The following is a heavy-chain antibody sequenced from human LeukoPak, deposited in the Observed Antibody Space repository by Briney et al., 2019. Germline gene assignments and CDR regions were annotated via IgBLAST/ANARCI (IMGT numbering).Heavy chain of an antibody. CDR2: INHSGST. J-gene: IGHJ4*02. D-gene: IGHD2-15*01. CDR3: ARVRGYCSGGSCSA. Sequence: SETLSLTCAVYVGSFSGYYWSWIRQPPGKGLEWIGEINHSGSTNYNPSLKSRVTISVDPSKNQFSLKLSSVTAADTALYYCARVRGYCSGGSCSAWGQGTLVTVSS. V-gene: IGHV4-34*01. CDR1: VGSFSGYY.